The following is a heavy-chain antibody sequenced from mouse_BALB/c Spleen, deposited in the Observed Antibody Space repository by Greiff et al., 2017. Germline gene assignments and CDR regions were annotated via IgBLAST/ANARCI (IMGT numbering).Heavy chain of an antibody. CDR3: ARIEDTTVVSSYYFDY. CDR2: IWWNDNK. V-gene: IGHV8-11*01. J-gene: IGHJ2*01. CDR1: GFSLSTYGIG. D-gene: IGHD1-1*01. Sequence: QVTLKESGPGILQPSQTLSLTCSFSGFSLSTYGIGVGWIRQPSGKGLEWLAHIWWNDNKYYNTALKSRLTISKDTSNNQVFLKIASVDTADTATYYCARIEDTTVVSSYYFDYWGQGTTLTVSS.